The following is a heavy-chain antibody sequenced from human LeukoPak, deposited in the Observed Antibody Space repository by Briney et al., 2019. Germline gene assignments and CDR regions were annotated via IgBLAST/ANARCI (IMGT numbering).Heavy chain of an antibody. V-gene: IGHV3-49*04. CDR2: IRSKAYGGTT. Sequence: PGRSLRLSCTPSGFTFGDYAMSWVRQAPGKGLEWVGFIRSKAYGGTTEYAASVKGRFTISRDDSKSIAYLQMNSLKTEDTAVYYCTRDFCSSTSCYYCYYYMDVWGKGTTVTVSS. CDR1: GFTFGDYA. D-gene: IGHD2-2*01. J-gene: IGHJ6*03. CDR3: TRDFCSSTSCYYCYYYMDV.